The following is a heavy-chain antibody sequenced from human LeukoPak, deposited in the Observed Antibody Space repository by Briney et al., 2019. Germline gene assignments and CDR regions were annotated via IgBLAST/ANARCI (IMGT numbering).Heavy chain of an antibody. CDR3: ARDSSYSGSLIDY. CDR2: ISSSGSTI. J-gene: IGHJ4*02. CDR1: GFTFSSYS. D-gene: IGHD1-26*01. V-gene: IGHV3-48*04. Sequence: PGGSLRLSCAASGFTFSSYSMNWIRQAPGKGLEWVSYISSSGSTIYYADSVKGRFTISRDNAKNSLYLQMNSLRAEDTAVYYCARDSSYSGSLIDYWGQGTLVTVSS.